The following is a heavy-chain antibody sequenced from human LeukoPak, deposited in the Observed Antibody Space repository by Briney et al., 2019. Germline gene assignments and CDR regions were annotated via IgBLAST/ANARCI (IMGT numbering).Heavy chain of an antibody. CDR2: INHSGST. J-gene: IGHJ4*02. V-gene: IGHV4-34*01. CDR1: GGSFSGYY. CDR3: ARGQTGSTVAYVLHYFAY. Sequence: SETLSLTCAVYGGSFSGYYWSWIRQPPGKGLEWIGEINHSGSTNYNPSLKSRVTISVDTSKNQFSLKLSSVTAADTAVYYCARGQTGSTVAYVLHYFAYWGQGTLVTVSS. D-gene: IGHD4-23*01.